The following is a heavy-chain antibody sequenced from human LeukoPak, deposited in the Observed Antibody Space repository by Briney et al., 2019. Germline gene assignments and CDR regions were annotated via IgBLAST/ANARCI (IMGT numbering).Heavy chain of an antibody. J-gene: IGHJ4*02. CDR1: GFTFSDYY. CDR2: ISSSSSYI. Sequence: GGSLRLSCAASGFTFSDYYMSWIRQAPGKGLEWVSSISSSSSYIYYADSVKGRFTISRDNAKNSLYLQMNSLRAEDTAVYYCARGRGVVVPAALAYWGQGTLVTVSS. V-gene: IGHV3-11*06. D-gene: IGHD2-2*01. CDR3: ARGRGVVVPAALAY.